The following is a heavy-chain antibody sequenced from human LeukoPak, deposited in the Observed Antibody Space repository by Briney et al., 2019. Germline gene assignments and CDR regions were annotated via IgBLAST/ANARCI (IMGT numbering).Heavy chain of an antibody. Sequence: GRSLRLSCAATGFTFSSYGMHWVRQAPGKGLEWVAFIRYDGSNKYYADSVKGRFTISRDNSKNTLYLQMNSLRAEDTAVYFCAKDHSGTYSYYFDYWGQGTLVTVSS. CDR3: AKDHSGTYSYYFDY. V-gene: IGHV3-30*02. J-gene: IGHJ4*02. CDR2: IRYDGSNK. D-gene: IGHD1-26*01. CDR1: GFTFSSYG.